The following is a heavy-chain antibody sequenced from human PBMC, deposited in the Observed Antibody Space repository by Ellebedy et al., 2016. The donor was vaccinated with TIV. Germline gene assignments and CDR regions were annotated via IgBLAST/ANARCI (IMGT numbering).Heavy chain of an antibody. CDR2: VNQSGRT. D-gene: IGHD6-19*01. CDR3: AERRSGWYYFDY. J-gene: IGHJ4*02. V-gene: IGHV4-34*01. CDR1: GGSFSGYY. Sequence: SETLSLTCAVYGGSFSGYYWSWVRQPPGKGLEWIGEVNQSGRTNYHPSLKSRVTISVDTSKNQFSLRLSSVTAADTAVYYCAERRSGWYYFDYWGQGTPVTVSS.